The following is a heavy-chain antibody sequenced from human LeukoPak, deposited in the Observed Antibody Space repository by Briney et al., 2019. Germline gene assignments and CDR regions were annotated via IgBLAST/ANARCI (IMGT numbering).Heavy chain of an antibody. CDR2: LSYDGNNE. Sequence: GGSLRLSCAASGFTFCSYAMHWVRQAPDKGLEWVAVLSYDGNNEFYADSVKGRFSLSRDNSKNTLYVQMNSLRTEDTAVYYCAREGGEGIDYWGQGTLVTVSS. CDR1: GFTFCSYA. J-gene: IGHJ4*02. V-gene: IGHV3-30*04. CDR3: AREGGEGIDY. D-gene: IGHD2-21*01.